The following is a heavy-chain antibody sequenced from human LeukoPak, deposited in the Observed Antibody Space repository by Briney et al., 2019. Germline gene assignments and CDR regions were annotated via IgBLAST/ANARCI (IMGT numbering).Heavy chain of an antibody. CDR2: ISAYNGNT. Sequence: ASVKVSCKASGYTFTSYGISWVRQAPGQGLEWMGWISAYNGNTNYAQKLQGRVTMTTDTSTSTAYMELRSLRSDDTAVYYCAILLRYCSGGSCYAFDYWGQGTLVTVSS. CDR3: AILLRYCSGGSCYAFDY. J-gene: IGHJ4*02. CDR1: GYTFTSYG. V-gene: IGHV1-18*01. D-gene: IGHD2-15*01.